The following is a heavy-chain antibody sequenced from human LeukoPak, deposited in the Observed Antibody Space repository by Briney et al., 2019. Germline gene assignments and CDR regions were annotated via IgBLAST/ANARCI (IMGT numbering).Heavy chain of an antibody. Sequence: GGSLRLSCAASGFTFSSYAMSWVRQAPGKGLEWVSSISSSSSYIYYADSVKGRFTISRDNAKNSLYLQMNSLRAEDTAVYYCARSSIVGAVYYFDYWGQGTLVTVSS. CDR2: ISSSSSYI. CDR1: GFTFSSYA. D-gene: IGHD1-26*01. J-gene: IGHJ4*02. V-gene: IGHV3-21*01. CDR3: ARSSIVGAVYYFDY.